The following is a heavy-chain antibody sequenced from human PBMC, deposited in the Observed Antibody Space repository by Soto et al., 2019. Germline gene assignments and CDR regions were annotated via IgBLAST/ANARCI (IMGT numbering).Heavy chain of an antibody. CDR3: ARNLIKGYCSGGSCRIDAFDI. Sequence: EVQLVESGGGLVQPGGSLRLSCEASGFSFSDYSMKWARQAPGKGLEWLSFISTNGRTTYYADSVKGRFTISRDNAQSSLYLQVSSLRVEDTAVYYCARNLIKGYCSGGSCRIDAFDIWGPGTLVTVSS. CDR2: ISTNGRTT. CDR1: GFSFSDYS. V-gene: IGHV3-48*01. J-gene: IGHJ3*02. D-gene: IGHD2-15*01.